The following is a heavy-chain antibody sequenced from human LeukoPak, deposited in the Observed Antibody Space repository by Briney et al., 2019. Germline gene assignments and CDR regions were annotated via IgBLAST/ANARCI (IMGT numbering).Heavy chain of an antibody. CDR2: IYYSGST. Sequence: SETLSLTCTVSGGSIRSYYWSWIRQPPGKGLEWIGYIYYSGSTNYNPSLKSRVTISVDTSKNQFSLKLSSVTAAGTAVYYCARVDRGYSYGYVDYWGQGTLVTVSS. CDR3: ARVDRGYSYGYVDY. CDR1: GGSIRSYY. V-gene: IGHV4-59*01. D-gene: IGHD5-18*01. J-gene: IGHJ4*02.